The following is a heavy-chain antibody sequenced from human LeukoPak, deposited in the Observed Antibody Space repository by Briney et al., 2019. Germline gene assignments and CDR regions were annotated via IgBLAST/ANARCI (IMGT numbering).Heavy chain of an antibody. V-gene: IGHV1-58*01. Sequence: SVKVSCKASGFTFTCSAVQWVRQARGQRLEWIGWIVVGSGNTNYAQKFQERVTITRDMSTSTAYMELSSLRSEDTAVYYCAADYYDSSDQYYYYGMDVWGQGTTVTVSS. CDR1: GFTFTCSA. CDR3: AADYYDSSDQYYYYGMDV. D-gene: IGHD3-22*01. J-gene: IGHJ6*02. CDR2: IVVGSGNT.